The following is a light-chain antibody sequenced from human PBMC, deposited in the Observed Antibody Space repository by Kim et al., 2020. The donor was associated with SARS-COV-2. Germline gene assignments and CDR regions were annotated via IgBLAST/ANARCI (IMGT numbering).Light chain of an antibody. CDR1: SSDVGGYNY. V-gene: IGLV2-14*04. Sequence: GQSVTTSCTGTSSDVGGYNYVSWYQQHPGKAPTLMIYDVSKRPSGVSNRFSGSKSGNTASLTISGLQAEDEADYYCSSYTSSSTWVFGGGTKLTVL. J-gene: IGLJ3*02. CDR2: DVS. CDR3: SSYTSSSTWV.